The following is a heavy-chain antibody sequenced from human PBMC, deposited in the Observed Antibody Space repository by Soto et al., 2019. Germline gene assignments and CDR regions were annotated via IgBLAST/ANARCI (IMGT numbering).Heavy chain of an antibody. CDR3: AGTPRY. J-gene: IGHJ4*02. CDR2: INHSGRI. CDR1: GGSFSGYY. V-gene: IGHV4-34*01. D-gene: IGHD1-1*01. Sequence: PSETLSLTCAVYGGSFSGYYWSWIRQPPGKGLEWIGEINHSGRINYNPSLKSRVTISVDTSKNQFSLYLSSVTAADTAMYYCAGTPRYWGQGTLVTVSS.